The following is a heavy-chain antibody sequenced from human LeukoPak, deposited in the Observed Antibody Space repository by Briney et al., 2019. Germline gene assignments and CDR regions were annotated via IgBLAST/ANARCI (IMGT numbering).Heavy chain of an antibody. D-gene: IGHD2-8*01. CDR2: ISLAGLT. Sequence: PSETLSLTCGVSGGSISNTNWWSWVRQPPGQGLEWIGEISLAGLTHYNPSLESRVNVSLDKSKNQLSLNLTSVTAADTAVYYCSRENGAFSPFGYWGQETLVTVLS. CDR3: SRENGAFSPFGY. V-gene: IGHV4-4*02. J-gene: IGHJ4*02. CDR1: GGSISNTNW.